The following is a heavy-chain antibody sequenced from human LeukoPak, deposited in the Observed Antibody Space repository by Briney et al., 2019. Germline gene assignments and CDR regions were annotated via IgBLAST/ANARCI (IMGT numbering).Heavy chain of an antibody. J-gene: IGHJ3*02. D-gene: IGHD6-6*01. CDR2: INVNSGGA. CDR3: ARYLAARYDAFDI. Sequence: GASVKVSCKASGYTFTGYYIHWVRQAPGQGLELMGLINVNSGGANYAQKFQGRVAMTRDTSVSTPYMDLSRLRFDDTAVYYCARYLAARYDAFDIWGQGTMVIVSS. CDR1: GYTFTGYY. V-gene: IGHV1-2*02.